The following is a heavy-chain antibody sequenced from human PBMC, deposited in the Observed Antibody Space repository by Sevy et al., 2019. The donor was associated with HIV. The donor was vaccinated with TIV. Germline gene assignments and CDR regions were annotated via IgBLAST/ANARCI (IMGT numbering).Heavy chain of an antibody. D-gene: IGHD3-10*01. J-gene: IGHJ4*02. V-gene: IGHV3-15*01. CDR1: GFTFSNAW. Sequence: GGSLRLSCAASGFTFSNAWMSWVRQAPGKGLEWVGRIKSKTDGGTTDYAAPVKGRFTISSDDSKNTLYLQMNSLKTEDTAIYYGTTDSKKRGLSALRDYWGQGTLVTVSS. CDR3: TTDSKKRGLSALRDY. CDR2: IKSKTDGGTT.